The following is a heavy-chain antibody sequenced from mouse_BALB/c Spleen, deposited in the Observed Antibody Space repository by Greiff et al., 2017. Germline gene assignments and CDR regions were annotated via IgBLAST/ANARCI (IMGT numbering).Heavy chain of an antibody. V-gene: IGHV5-17*02. CDR2: ISSGSSTI. CDR1: GFTFSSFG. CDR3: ARDGKVRRRGAMDY. D-gene: IGHD2-14*01. Sequence: EVHLVESGGGLVQPGGSRKLSCAASGFTFSSFGMHWVRQAPEKGLEWVAYISSGSSTIYYADTVKGRFTISRDNPKNTLFLQMTSLRSEDTAMYYCARDGKVRRRGAMDYWGQGTSVTVSS. J-gene: IGHJ4*01.